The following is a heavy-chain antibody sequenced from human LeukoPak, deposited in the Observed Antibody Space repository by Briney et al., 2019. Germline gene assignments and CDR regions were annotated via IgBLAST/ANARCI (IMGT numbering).Heavy chain of an antibody. CDR2: INPNSGGT. Sequence: ASVKVSCKASGCTFTSYGISWVRQAPGQGLEWMGWINPNSGGTNYAQKFQGRVTMTRDTSISTAYMELSGLRSDDTAVYYCARVGYCSSTSCRYTYFDYWGQGTLVTVSS. J-gene: IGHJ4*02. CDR1: GCTFTSYG. V-gene: IGHV1-2*02. CDR3: ARVGYCSSTSCRYTYFDY. D-gene: IGHD2-2*01.